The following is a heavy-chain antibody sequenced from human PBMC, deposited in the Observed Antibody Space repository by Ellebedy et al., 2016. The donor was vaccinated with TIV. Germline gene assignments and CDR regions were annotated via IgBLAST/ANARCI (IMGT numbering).Heavy chain of an antibody. Sequence: PGGSLRLSCAASGFTFSSRGMHWVRQAPGKGLEWVAVISFDGTNKYYVDSVKGRFTISRDNSKNSLYLQMNSLTTDDSAVYYCAKERTSGWYSDALDIWGQGTMVTVSS. D-gene: IGHD6-19*01. CDR3: AKERTSGWYSDALDI. CDR1: GFTFSSRG. CDR2: ISFDGTNK. J-gene: IGHJ3*02. V-gene: IGHV3-30*18.